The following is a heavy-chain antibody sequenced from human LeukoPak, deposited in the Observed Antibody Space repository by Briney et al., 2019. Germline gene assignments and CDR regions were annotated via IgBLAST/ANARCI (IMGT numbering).Heavy chain of an antibody. CDR3: ARLLSYYDSSGYERWFDP. CDR2: TYYSGST. CDR1: GGSISSYY. D-gene: IGHD3-22*01. V-gene: IGHV4-59*01. J-gene: IGHJ5*02. Sequence: SETLSLTCTVSGGSISSYYWSWIRQPPGKGLEWIGYTYYSGSTNYNPSLKSRVTISVDTSKNQFSLKLSSVTAADTAVYYCARLLSYYDSSGYERWFDPWGQGTLVTVSS.